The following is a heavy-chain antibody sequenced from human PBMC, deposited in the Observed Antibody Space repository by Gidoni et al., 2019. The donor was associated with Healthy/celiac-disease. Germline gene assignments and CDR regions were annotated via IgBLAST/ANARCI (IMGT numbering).Heavy chain of an antibody. CDR1: GGSISSSSYY. D-gene: IGHD6-13*01. CDR2: IYYSGST. J-gene: IGHJ4*02. CDR3: ASLYSSSAPVGY. V-gene: IGHV4-39*01. Sequence: QLQLQESCPGLVKPSETLSLTCTVSGGSISSSSYYWGWIRQPPGKGLEWIGSIYYSGSTYYNPSLKSRVTISVDTSKNQFSLKLSSVTAADTAVYYCASLYSSSAPVGYWGQGTLVTVSS.